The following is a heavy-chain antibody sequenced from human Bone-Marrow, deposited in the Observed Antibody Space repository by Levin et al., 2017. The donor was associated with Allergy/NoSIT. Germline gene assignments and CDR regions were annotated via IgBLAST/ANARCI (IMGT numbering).Heavy chain of an antibody. J-gene: IGHJ4*02. CDR3: ARIWTDFYGSGSYRSDY. CDR1: GYSFSDYG. Sequence: ASVKVSCKASGYSFSDYGISWVRQAPGQGPEWLGWISGYSRKTNYAQKFQGRVTMTTDRSTTTAYMELTNLISDDTGVYYCARIWTDFYGSGSYRSDYWGQGTLVTVSS. CDR2: ISGYSRKT. V-gene: IGHV1-18*04. D-gene: IGHD3-10*01.